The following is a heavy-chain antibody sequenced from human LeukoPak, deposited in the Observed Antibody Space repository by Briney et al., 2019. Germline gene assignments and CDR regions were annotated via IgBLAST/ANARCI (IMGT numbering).Heavy chain of an antibody. CDR3: ARVVVFGVVSSDYYYYYMDV. D-gene: IGHD3-3*01. Sequence: SETLSLTCTVSGGSISSYYWSWIRQPPGKGLEWIGYIYYSGSTNYNPSLKSRVTISVDTSKNQFSLKLSSVTAADTAVYYCARVVVFGVVSSDYYYYYMDVWGKGTTVTVSS. CDR2: IYYSGST. J-gene: IGHJ6*03. V-gene: IGHV4-59*08. CDR1: GGSISSYY.